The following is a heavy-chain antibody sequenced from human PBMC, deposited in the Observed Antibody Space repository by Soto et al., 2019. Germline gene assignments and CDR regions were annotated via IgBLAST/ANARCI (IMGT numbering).Heavy chain of an antibody. CDR2: INEDGSEK. Sequence: EVQLVESGGGLVQPGGSLRLSCAASGFTFSSHWMTWVRQAPGKGLEWVANINEDGSEKYYLDSVKGRFTISRDNAKNSLYLQMNSLRAEDPAVFYCARGDNPEYWGQGTLVTVSS. CDR1: GFTFSSHW. CDR3: ARGDNPEY. J-gene: IGHJ4*02. V-gene: IGHV3-7*01. D-gene: IGHD1-1*01.